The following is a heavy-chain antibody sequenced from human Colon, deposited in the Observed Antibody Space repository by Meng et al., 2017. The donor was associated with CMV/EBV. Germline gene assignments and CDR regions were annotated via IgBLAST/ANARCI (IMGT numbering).Heavy chain of an antibody. CDR1: GYTFTSYG. CDR2: ISAYNGST. D-gene: IGHD2-2*01. Sequence: ASVKVSCKASGYTFTSYGISWVRQAPGQGLEWMGWISAYNGSTSYAQKFQGRVTMTRDTSTSTVYMELSSLRSEDTAVYYCARVHSSTSYDLDYWGQGTLVTVSS. J-gene: IGHJ4*02. V-gene: IGHV1-18*01. CDR3: ARVHSSTSYDLDY.